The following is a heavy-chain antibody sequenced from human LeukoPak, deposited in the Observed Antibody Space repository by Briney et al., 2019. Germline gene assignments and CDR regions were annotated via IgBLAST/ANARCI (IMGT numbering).Heavy chain of an antibody. CDR3: ARVHSSGYARCDY. CDR1: GFTVSSNY. D-gene: IGHD3-22*01. V-gene: IGHV3-66*02. Sequence: GRSLRLSCAASGFTVSSNYMSWVPQAPGKGLEWVSVIYSGVSTYYSDSVKGRFTISRDNSKNTLYLQSNNLRAEDTAVYYCARVHSSGYARCDYWGQGTLVSVSS. CDR2: IYSGVST. J-gene: IGHJ4*02.